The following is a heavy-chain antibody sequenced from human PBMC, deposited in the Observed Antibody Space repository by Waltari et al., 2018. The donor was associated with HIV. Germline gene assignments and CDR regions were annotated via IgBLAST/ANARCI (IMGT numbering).Heavy chain of an antibody. Sequence: EVQLVQSGAEVKKPGESLKISWKGYGYSLATYWIGWVRQMPGKGLEWMWIIYPGDSDTRYSPSFQGQVTISADKSIRTAYLQWSSLKASDTAMYYCTKGMYANQDYFDNWGQGTLVTVSS. CDR2: IYPGDSDT. CDR3: TKGMYANQDYFDN. D-gene: IGHD2-8*01. CDR1: GYSLATYW. J-gene: IGHJ4*02. V-gene: IGHV5-51*03.